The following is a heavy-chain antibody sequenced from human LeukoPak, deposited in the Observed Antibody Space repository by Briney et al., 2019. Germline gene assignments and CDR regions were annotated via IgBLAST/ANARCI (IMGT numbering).Heavy chain of an antibody. CDR2: IDPSGGST. V-gene: IGHV1-46*01. CDR3: ARGPGRYYFDY. J-gene: IGHJ4*02. CDR1: GYTFTNYY. Sequence: ASVKVSCKASGYTFTNYYMHWVRQAPGQGLEWMGIIDPSGGSTTYAQKFQGRVTMTRDTSTSTVYMELSSLRSEDTALYYCARGPGRYYFDYWGQGTLVTVSS.